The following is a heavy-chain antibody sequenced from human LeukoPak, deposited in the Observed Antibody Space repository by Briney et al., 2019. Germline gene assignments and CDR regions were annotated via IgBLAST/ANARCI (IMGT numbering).Heavy chain of an antibody. CDR1: GFTFSNFG. CDR2: ISNTAANT. D-gene: IGHD5-12*01. CDR3: LKACCDYPPFDQ. J-gene: IGHJ4*02. Sequence: GGSLRLSCAASGFTFSNFGMGWVRQAPGRGLEWISTISNTAANTHYADSVKGRFTISRDNSRNTLYLQMNSLRADDTAIYYCLKACCDYPPFDQGGGGTRAPFSS. V-gene: IGHV3-23*01.